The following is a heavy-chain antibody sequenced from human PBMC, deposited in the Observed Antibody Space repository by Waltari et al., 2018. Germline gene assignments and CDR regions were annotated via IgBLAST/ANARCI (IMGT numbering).Heavy chain of an antibody. Sequence: EVQLVESGGGLVQPGGSLRLSCAASGFTFSSHALTWVRQAPGKGLEWVSAISGSGGSTYYADSVKGRFTISRDNSKNTLYLQMNSLRAEDTAVYYCAKVRTKGYGSGFDYWGQGTLVTVSS. D-gene: IGHD3-10*01. V-gene: IGHV3-23*04. CDR3: AKVRTKGYGSGFDY. J-gene: IGHJ4*02. CDR2: ISGSGGST. CDR1: GFTFSSHA.